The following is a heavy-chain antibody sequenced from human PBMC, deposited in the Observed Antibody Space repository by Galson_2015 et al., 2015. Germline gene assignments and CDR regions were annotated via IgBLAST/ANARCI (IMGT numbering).Heavy chain of an antibody. Sequence: ETLSLTCTVSGGSISSYYWSWIRQPPGKGLEWIGYIYYSGSTNYNPSLESRVTISVDTSKNQFSLKLSSVTAADTAVYYCARDLQDFWSGYGWFDPWGQGTLVTVSS. CDR3: ARDLQDFWSGYGWFDP. V-gene: IGHV4-59*01. CDR1: GGSISSYY. D-gene: IGHD3-3*01. CDR2: IYYSGST. J-gene: IGHJ5*02.